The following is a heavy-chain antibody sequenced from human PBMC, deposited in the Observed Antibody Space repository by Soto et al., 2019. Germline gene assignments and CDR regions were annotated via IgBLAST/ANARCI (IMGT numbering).Heavy chain of an antibody. Sequence: QVQLQESGPGLVKPSQTLSLTCTVPGGSISSGDHYWSWIRQPPGKGLEWIGYIYYSGSTNYNPSLQSRVTISVDTSKKQFSLKLTSVTAADTAVYYCARIVESGYTIDFDLWGRGTLVTVS. D-gene: IGHD3-16*02. CDR3: ARIVESGYTIDFDL. J-gene: IGHJ2*01. V-gene: IGHV4-30-4*01. CDR1: GGSISSGDHY. CDR2: IYYSGST.